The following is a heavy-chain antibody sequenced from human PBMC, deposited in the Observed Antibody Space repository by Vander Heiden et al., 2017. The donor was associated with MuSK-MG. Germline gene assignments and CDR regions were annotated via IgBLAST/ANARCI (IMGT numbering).Heavy chain of an antibody. Sequence: QVQLQQWGAGLLKPSETLSLTCAVYGGSFGGYYWSWIRQPPGKGLEWIGEINHSGSTNYNPSLKSRVTISVDTSKNQFSLKLSSVTAADTAVYYCARGPYSSSHNKKVYDYWGQGTLVTVSS. D-gene: IGHD6-13*01. CDR1: GGSFGGYY. CDR2: INHSGST. V-gene: IGHV4-34*01. J-gene: IGHJ4*02. CDR3: ARGPYSSSHNKKVYDY.